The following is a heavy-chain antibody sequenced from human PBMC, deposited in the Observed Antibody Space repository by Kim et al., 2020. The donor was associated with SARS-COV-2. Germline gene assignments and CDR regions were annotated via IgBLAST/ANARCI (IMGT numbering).Heavy chain of an antibody. Sequence: KGPFAYSRDNSKNTLYLQMNSLRAEDTAVYYCAKPGAPPGVREEGGAFDIWGQGTMVTVSS. CDR3: AKPGAPPGVREEGGAFDI. J-gene: IGHJ3*02. V-gene: IGHV3-33*06. D-gene: IGHD1-1*01.